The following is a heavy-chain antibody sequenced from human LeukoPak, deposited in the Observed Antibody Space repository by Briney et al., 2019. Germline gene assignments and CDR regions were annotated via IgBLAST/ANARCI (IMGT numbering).Heavy chain of an antibody. D-gene: IGHD6-19*01. Sequence: PSETLSLTCSVHGSSFTGYYWSWIRQPPGKGLEWIGERNHRGSSYFNPSFESRVTISLDMSRKQFSLNLTSVAAADTAFYYCARGSGSYSGAADYWGQGTLVTVSS. CDR3: ARGSGSYSGAADY. CDR1: GSSFTGYY. CDR2: RNHRGSS. J-gene: IGHJ4*02. V-gene: IGHV4-34*01.